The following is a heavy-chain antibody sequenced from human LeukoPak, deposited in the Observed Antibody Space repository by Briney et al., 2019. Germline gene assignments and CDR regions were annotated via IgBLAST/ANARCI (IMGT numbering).Heavy chain of an antibody. J-gene: IGHJ3*02. CDR1: GGPLTSYY. V-gene: IGHV4-59*01. CDR2: IYYRGST. Sequence: SETLSLTCAVSGGPLTSYYWSWIRQPPGKGLEWIGFIYYRGSTNYNPSLESRVTISVDTSKNRFSLKLSSVTAADTAVYYCARDRYSGYDGFGAFDIWGQGTMVTVSS. CDR3: ARDRYSGYDGFGAFDI. D-gene: IGHD5-12*01.